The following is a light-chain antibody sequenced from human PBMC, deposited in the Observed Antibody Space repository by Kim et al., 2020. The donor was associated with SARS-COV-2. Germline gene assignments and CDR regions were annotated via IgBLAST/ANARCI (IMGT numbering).Light chain of an antibody. CDR1: SSDIGGYDY. Sequence: GQSFTISCTGTSSDIGGYDYVSWYQQYPGKAPKLMIDEINKRPSGVPDRFSGSKSGNTASLTVSGLQAEDEADYYCNSYAGSNNLVFGGGTKLTVL. CDR3: NSYAGSNNLV. J-gene: IGLJ3*02. V-gene: IGLV2-8*01. CDR2: EIN.